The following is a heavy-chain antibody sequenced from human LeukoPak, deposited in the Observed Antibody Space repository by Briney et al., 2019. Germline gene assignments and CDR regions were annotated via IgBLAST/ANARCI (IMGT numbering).Heavy chain of an antibody. V-gene: IGHV4-39*01. Sequence: SETLSLTXTVSGGSISSSSYYWGWIRQPPGKGLEWIGSIYYSGSTYYNPSLKSRVTISVDTSKNQFSLKLSSVTVADTAVYYCARLGAFDIWGQGTMVTVSS. CDR3: ARLGAFDI. J-gene: IGHJ3*02. CDR2: IYYSGST. CDR1: GGSISSSSYY.